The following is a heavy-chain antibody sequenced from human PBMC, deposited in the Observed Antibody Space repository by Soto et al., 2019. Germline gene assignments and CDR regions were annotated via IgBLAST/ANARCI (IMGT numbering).Heavy chain of an antibody. CDR1: GVSMSTRNW. D-gene: IGHD3-10*01. J-gene: IGHJ4*01. CDR3: ARESRISYFGSGNFDY. V-gene: IGHV4-4*02. CDR2: ISHSGTT. Sequence: SETLSLTCGVSGVSMSTRNWWSWVRQSPGKGLEWIGEISHSGTTKYNPSLESRLAIAIDASKSQFSLRVTSVTAADTAVYYCARESRISYFGSGNFDYWGHGVLVTVSS.